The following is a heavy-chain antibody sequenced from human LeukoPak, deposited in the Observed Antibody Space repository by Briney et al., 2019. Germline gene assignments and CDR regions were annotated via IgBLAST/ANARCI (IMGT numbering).Heavy chain of an antibody. Sequence: GGSLRLSCAASGFTFSSYAMHWVRQAPGKGLEWVAFIRYDGINKYYADSVKGRFTISRANSKNTLYLQMNSLRAEDTAVYYCAKEKRDYYGSGSYYMDYWGQGTLVTVSS. CDR1: GFTFSSYA. V-gene: IGHV3-30*02. CDR2: IRYDGINK. J-gene: IGHJ4*02. D-gene: IGHD3-10*01. CDR3: AKEKRDYYGSGSYYMDY.